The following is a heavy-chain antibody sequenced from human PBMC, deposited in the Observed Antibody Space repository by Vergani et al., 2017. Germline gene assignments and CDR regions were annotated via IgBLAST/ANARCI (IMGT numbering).Heavy chain of an antibody. D-gene: IGHD4-17*01. J-gene: IGHJ6*02. CDR1: GDSMNTYY. CDR2: IYDSGDT. CDR3: ARHRGDYDRGGMDV. V-gene: IGHV4-59*08. Sequence: QVQLQESGPGLVKPSETLSLTCSVSGDSMNTYYWTWIRQPPGKGLEWIGYIYDSGDTKYNPSLKSRVTMSLDTSKNQFSLKLSSVTAADTAVYYCARHRGDYDRGGMDVWGQGTTVTVSS.